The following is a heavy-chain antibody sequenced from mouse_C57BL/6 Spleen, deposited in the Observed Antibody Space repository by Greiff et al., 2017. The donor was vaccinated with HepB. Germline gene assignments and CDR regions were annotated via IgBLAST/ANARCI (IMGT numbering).Heavy chain of an antibody. CDR1: GYTFTSYW. V-gene: IGHV1-72*01. CDR2: IDPNSGGT. D-gene: IGHD4-1*01. J-gene: IGHJ4*01. CDR3: AREDWDYAMDY. Sequence: QVQLKQPGAELVKPGASVKLSCKASGYTFTSYWMHWVKQRPGRGLEWIGRIDPNSGGTKYNEKFKSKATLTVDKPSSTAYMQLSSLTSEDSAVYYCAREDWDYAMDYWGQGTSVTVSS.